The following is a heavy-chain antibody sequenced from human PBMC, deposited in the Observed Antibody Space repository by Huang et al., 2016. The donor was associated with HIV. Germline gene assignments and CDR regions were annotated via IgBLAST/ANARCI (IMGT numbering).Heavy chain of an antibody. J-gene: IGHJ4*02. Sequence: QVQLVQSGAEMKKSGSSVKVSCKASGGTVSSFSFPWVRQAPGHGLELMGVIIPGHETTDRAQKFRGRVTLTADESTNTAFMELSGLTSQDTAVYYCARGVGNSNRGFDIWGQGTLVTVS. CDR1: GGTVSSFS. CDR3: ARGVGNSNRGFDI. V-gene: IGHV1-69*13. CDR2: IIPGHETT. D-gene: IGHD5-18*01.